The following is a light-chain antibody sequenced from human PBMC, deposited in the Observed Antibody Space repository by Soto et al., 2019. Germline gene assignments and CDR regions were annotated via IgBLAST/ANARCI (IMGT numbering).Light chain of an antibody. CDR2: AAS. CDR3: QHYSEWPWT. J-gene: IGKJ1*01. CDR1: QGVYSH. V-gene: IGKV3-15*01. Sequence: IVMTQSPGTLSVSPGERATLSCRASQGVYSHLAWYQQKPGQAPRLLLYAASTRATGIPARFSGGRSGTAFTLTISSLQSEDFAVYFCQHYSEWPWTVGQGTKVYIK.